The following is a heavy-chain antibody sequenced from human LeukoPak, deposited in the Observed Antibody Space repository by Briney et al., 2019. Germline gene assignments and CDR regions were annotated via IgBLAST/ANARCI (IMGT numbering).Heavy chain of an antibody. Sequence: ASVKVSCKASGYTFNKYGISLVRQAPGQGLEWMGWTSAHNGNTNYAQKLQGRVTMTTDTSASTAYMELRSLGSDDTAVYYCARLDYGGNSVVDYWGQGTLVTVSS. CDR2: TSAHNGNT. V-gene: IGHV1-18*01. D-gene: IGHD4-17*01. CDR1: GYTFNKYG. CDR3: ARLDYGGNSVVDY. J-gene: IGHJ4*02.